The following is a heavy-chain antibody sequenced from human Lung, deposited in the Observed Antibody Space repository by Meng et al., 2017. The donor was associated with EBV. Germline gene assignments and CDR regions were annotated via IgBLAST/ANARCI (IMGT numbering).Heavy chain of an antibody. CDR2: IYYSGST. CDR3: ARGLWYYDRGGYFDN. CDR1: GGSISSGGHY. J-gene: IGHJ4*02. D-gene: IGHD3-22*01. Sequence: QVQLRESGPGLVNPSPTLSLICTVSGGSISSGGHYWSWIRRHPEKGLEWIGYIYYSGSTYYKPSLKSRLTISVDTSKNQLSLRLSSVTAADTAVYYCARGLWYYDRGGYFDNWGRGTLVTVSS. V-gene: IGHV4-31*03.